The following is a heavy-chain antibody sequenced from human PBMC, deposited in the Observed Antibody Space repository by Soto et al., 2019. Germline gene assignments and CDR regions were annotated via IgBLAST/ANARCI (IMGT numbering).Heavy chain of an antibody. CDR1: GFTFSSYS. CDR3: AREPQYSSSWHYYGMDV. CDR2: ISSSSSYI. D-gene: IGHD6-6*01. V-gene: IGHV3-21*01. Sequence: GGSLRLSCAASGFTFSSYSMNWVRQAPGKGLEWVSSISSSSSYIYYADSVKGRFTISRDNAKNSLYLQMNSLRAEDTAVYYCAREPQYSSSWHYYGMDVWGQGTTVTVSS. J-gene: IGHJ6*02.